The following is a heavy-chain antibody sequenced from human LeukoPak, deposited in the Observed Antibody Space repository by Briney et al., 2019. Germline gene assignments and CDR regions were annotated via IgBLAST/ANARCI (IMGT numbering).Heavy chain of an antibody. Sequence: ASVKVSCKASGYTFTGYYMHWVRQAPGQGLEWMGWINPNSGGTNYAQKFQGRVTMTRDTSISTAYMELSRLRSDDTAVYYCARSSFGVMITLGGPYFDYWGQGTLVTVSS. CDR1: GYTFTGYY. CDR3: ARSSFGVMITLGGPYFDY. CDR2: INPNSGGT. J-gene: IGHJ4*02. D-gene: IGHD3-16*01. V-gene: IGHV1-2*02.